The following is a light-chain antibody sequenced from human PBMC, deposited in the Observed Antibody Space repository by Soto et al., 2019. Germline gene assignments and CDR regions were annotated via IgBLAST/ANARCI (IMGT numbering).Light chain of an antibody. Sequence: DIQMTQSPSTLSASVGDRVTITCRASQSISSWLAWYQQKPGKAPKLLIYKASSLESGVPSRFSGSGSGTEFTLTIISLQPDDFATYYCQKYNSYSWTCGQGTKVEIK. J-gene: IGKJ1*01. CDR1: QSISSW. CDR3: QKYNSYSWT. V-gene: IGKV1-5*03. CDR2: KAS.